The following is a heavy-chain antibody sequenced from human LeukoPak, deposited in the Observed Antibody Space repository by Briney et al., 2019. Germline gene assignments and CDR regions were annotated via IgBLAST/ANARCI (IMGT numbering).Heavy chain of an antibody. CDR3: ARDGAENLDYDYVWGSYRYYWFDP. J-gene: IGHJ5*02. CDR2: ISAYNGNT. D-gene: IGHD3-16*02. V-gene: IGHV1-18*01. CDR1: GGTFSSYA. Sequence: GASVKVSCKASGGTFSSYAISWVRQAPGQGLEWMGWISAYNGNTNYAQKLQGRVTMTTDTSTSTAYMELRSLRSDDTAVYYCARDGAENLDYDYVWGSYRYYWFDPWGQGTLVTVSS.